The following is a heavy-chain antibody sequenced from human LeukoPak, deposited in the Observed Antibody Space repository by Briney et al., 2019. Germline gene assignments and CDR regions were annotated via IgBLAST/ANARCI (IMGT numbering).Heavy chain of an antibody. Sequence: PSETLSLTCTVSGGSISSYYWSWIRQPPGKGLEWIGYIYYSGSTNYNPSLKSRVTISVDTSTSQFSLKLSSVTAPDTAVYYCARVGGEYGFWSGYGAFDIWGQGTMVTVSS. D-gene: IGHD3-3*01. J-gene: IGHJ3*02. V-gene: IGHV4-59*01. CDR3: ARVGGEYGFWSGYGAFDI. CDR2: IYYSGST. CDR1: GGSISSYY.